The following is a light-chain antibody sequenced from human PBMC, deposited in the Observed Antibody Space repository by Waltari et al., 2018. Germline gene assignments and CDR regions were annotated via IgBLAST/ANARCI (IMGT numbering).Light chain of an antibody. J-gene: IGKJ1*01. CDR2: KAS. CDR3: QQYNSYSRT. CDR1: QSISSW. Sequence: DIQMTQSPSTLSASVGARVPITCRASQSISSWLAWYQQKPGKAPKLLIYKASSLESGVPSRFSGSGSGTEFTLTISSLQPDDFATYYCQQYNSYSRTFGQGTKVEIK. V-gene: IGKV1-5*03.